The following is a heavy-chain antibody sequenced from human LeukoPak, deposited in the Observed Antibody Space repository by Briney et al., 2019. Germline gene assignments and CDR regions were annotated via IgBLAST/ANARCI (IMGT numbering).Heavy chain of an antibody. CDR2: ISGSGDTT. CDR1: GFTFSGNA. Sequence: GGSLRLSCAASGFTFSGNAMSWVRQAPGKGLEWVSAISGSGDTTYYADSVKGRFTISRDNSKNMSYLQMNSLRAEDTAVYYCAKDRRYCSGGSCYFEYWGQGTLVTVSS. D-gene: IGHD2-15*01. J-gene: IGHJ4*02. CDR3: AKDRRYCSGGSCYFEY. V-gene: IGHV3-23*01.